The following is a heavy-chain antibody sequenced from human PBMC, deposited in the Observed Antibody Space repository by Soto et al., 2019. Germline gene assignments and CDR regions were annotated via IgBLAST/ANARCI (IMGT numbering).Heavy chain of an antibody. CDR3: AGWWMYAPRFDP. CDR1: GGSISSGGYS. V-gene: IGHV4-30-2*01. D-gene: IGHD2-8*01. Sequence: QLQLQESGSGLVKPSQTLSLTCAVSGGSISSGGYSWSWIRQPPGKGLEWIGYIYHSGSTYYNPSLWSRVTISVDKATDQVCLQLTSLTAADTAVYYCAGWWMYAPRFDPGAQGTLVTVSS. CDR2: IYHSGST. J-gene: IGHJ5*02.